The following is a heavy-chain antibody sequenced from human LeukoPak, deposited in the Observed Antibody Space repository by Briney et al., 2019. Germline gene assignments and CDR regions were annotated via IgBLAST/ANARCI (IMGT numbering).Heavy chain of an antibody. J-gene: IGHJ4*02. D-gene: IGHD1-20*01. CDR1: GFTFTAYT. CDR3: ARIWYFGDNNWRYFDY. Sequence: GGSLRLSCSASGFTFTAYTMNWVRQAPGKGLEWVANIDPDGSETQYVDSVKGRFTTSRDNAKNSLFLQMNGLRAEDTAIYYCARIWYFGDNNWRYFDYWGQGTLVTVSS. V-gene: IGHV3-7*01. CDR2: IDPDGSET.